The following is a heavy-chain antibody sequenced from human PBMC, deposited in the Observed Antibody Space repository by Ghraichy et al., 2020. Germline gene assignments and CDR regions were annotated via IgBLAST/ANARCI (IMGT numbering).Heavy chain of an antibody. CDR2: IYHSGST. J-gene: IGHJ4*02. D-gene: IGHD3-10*01. CDR1: GGSISSSNW. V-gene: IGHV4-4*02. Sequence: SETLSLTCAVSGGSISSSNWWSWVRQPPGKGLEWIGEIYHSGSTNYNPSLKSRVTISVDKSKNQFSLKLSSVTAADTAVYYCARALWFGELHGEYYFDYWGQGTLVTVSS. CDR3: ARALWFGELHGEYYFDY.